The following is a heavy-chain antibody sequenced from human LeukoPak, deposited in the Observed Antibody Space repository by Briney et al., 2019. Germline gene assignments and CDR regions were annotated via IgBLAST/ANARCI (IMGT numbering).Heavy chain of an antibody. V-gene: IGHV3-23*01. CDR2: ISKSGDIT. CDR3: ATEGFYY. Sequence: GGSLRLSCVASGFTLSKYGMKWVRQAAGKGLEYVSGISKSGDITHYVDSVKGRFTISRDNSKNTLYFQMNSLRAEDTALYYCATEGFYYWGPGTLVTVPS. J-gene: IGHJ4*02. CDR1: GFTLSKYG.